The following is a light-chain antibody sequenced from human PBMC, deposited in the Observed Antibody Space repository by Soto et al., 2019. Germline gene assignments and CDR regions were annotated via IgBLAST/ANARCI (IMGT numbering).Light chain of an antibody. CDR2: DAS. CDR3: QQRSNWPLT. CDR1: QSVSSSS. Sequence: EIVLTQSPGTLSLSPGERATLSCRASQSVSSSSLAWYQQKRGQAPRLLIHDASSRATGIPDRFSGSGSGTDFTLTISSLEPEDFAVYYCQQRSNWPLTFGGGTKVDI. V-gene: IGKV3D-20*02. J-gene: IGKJ4*01.